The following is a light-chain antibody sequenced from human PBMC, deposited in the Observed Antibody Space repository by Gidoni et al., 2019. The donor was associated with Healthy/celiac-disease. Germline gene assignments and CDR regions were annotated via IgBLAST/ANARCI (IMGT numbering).Light chain of an antibody. V-gene: IGLV2-14*03. CDR2: DVS. CDR3: SSYTSSSTWV. CDR1: SSDVGGYNY. J-gene: IGLJ3*02. Sequence: QSALTQPASVSGSPGQSITISCTGTSSDVGGYNYVSWYQQPPGKAPKPMIYDVSNRPSGVSNRFSGSKSGSTASLTSSGLQAEDEADYYCSSYTSSSTWVFGGGTKLTVL.